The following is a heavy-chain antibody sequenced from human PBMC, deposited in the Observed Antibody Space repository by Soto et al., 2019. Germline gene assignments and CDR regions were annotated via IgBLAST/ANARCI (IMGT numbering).Heavy chain of an antibody. CDR1: GFTFSDYY. D-gene: IGHD6-6*01. V-gene: IGHV3-11*06. CDR2: ISSSSSYT. CDR3: ARAEYSSSAYYYYGMDV. Sequence: QVQLVESGGGLVKPGGSLRLSCAASGFTFSDYYMSWIRQAPGKGLEWVSYISSSSSYTNYADSVKGRFTISRDNAKNSLYLQMNSLGAEDTAVYYCARAEYSSSAYYYYGMDVWGQGTTVTVSS. J-gene: IGHJ6*02.